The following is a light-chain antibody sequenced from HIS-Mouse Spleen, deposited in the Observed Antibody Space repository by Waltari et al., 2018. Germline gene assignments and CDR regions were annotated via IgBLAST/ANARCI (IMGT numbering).Light chain of an antibody. CDR1: SSDVGGYNY. Sequence: QSALTQPASVSGSPGQSITISCTGTSSDVGGYNYVSWYQQHPGKAPKPMIYDVSNRPSGVSNRFSGSKSCNTASLTISGLQAEDEADYYCSSYTSSSFNVVFGGGTKLTVL. J-gene: IGLJ2*01. V-gene: IGLV2-14*03. CDR2: DVS. CDR3: SSYTSSSFNVV.